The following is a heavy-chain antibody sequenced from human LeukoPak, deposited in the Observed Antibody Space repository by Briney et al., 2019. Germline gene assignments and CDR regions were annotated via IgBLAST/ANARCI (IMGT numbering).Heavy chain of an antibody. V-gene: IGHV4-59*08. CDR3: ASLSGSHYNGYYHYGMDV. CDR2: IYYSGST. CDR1: GGSISSDY. J-gene: IGHJ6*02. D-gene: IGHD3-10*01. Sequence: SETLSLTCTVSGGSISSDYWSWIRQPPGKGLEWIGYIYYSGSTIYNPSLKSRVTISIDTSKSQFSLKLSSVTAADTAVYYCASLSGSHYNGYYHYGMDVWGQGTTVTVSS.